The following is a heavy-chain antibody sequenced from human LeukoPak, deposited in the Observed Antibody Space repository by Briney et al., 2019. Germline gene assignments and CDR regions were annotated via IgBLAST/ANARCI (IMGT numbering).Heavy chain of an antibody. CDR3: ARDNYGDYDY. V-gene: IGHV3-30*04. CDR2: ISYDGSNK. J-gene: IGHJ4*02. D-gene: IGHD4-17*01. CDR1: GFTFSSYA. Sequence: GGSLRLSCAASGFTFSSYAMHWVRQAPGKGLEWVAVISYDGSNKYYADSVKGRFTISRDNSKNTLYLQMNSLRAEDTAVYYCARDNYGDYDYWGQGTLVTVSS.